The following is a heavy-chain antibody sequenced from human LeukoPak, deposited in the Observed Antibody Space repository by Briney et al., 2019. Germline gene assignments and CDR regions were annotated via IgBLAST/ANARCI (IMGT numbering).Heavy chain of an antibody. V-gene: IGHV4-61*02. CDR3: ARDSSLPYCGGDCYPDY. J-gene: IGHJ4*02. CDR1: GGSISSGSYY. D-gene: IGHD2-21*02. Sequence: SETLSLTCTVSGGSISSGSYYWSWIRQPAGKGLEWIGRMYTSGSTNYNPSFESRVTISADTSKNQFSLKLSSVTAADTAVYYRARDSSLPYCGGDCYPDYWGQGALVTVSA. CDR2: MYTSGST.